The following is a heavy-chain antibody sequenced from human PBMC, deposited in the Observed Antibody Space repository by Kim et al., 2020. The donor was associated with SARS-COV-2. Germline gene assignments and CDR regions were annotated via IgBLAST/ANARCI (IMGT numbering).Heavy chain of an antibody. CDR3: ARGDDYDYVWGSYRSTDY. CDR1: GFTFSSYW. V-gene: IGHV3-7*01. D-gene: IGHD3-16*02. CDR2: IKQDGSEK. Sequence: GGSLRLSCAASGFTFSSYWMSWVRQAPGKGLEWVANIKQDGSEKYYVDSVKGRFTISRDNAKNSLYLQMNSLRAEDTAVYYCARGDDYDYVWGSYRSTDYWGQGTLVTVSS. J-gene: IGHJ4*02.